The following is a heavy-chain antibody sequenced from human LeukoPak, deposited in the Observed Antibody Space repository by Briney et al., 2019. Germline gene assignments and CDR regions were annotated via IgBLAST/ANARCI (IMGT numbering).Heavy chain of an antibody. CDR1: GYTFTSYD. CDR3: ARGGYYGSGNNWFDP. D-gene: IGHD3-10*01. Sequence: VASVTVSCKASGYTFTSYDINWVRQATGQGLEWMGWMNPNSGNTGYAQKFQGRVTMTRNTSISTAYMELSSLRSEDTAVYYCARGGYYGSGNNWFDPWGQGTLVTVSS. J-gene: IGHJ5*02. V-gene: IGHV1-8*01. CDR2: MNPNSGNT.